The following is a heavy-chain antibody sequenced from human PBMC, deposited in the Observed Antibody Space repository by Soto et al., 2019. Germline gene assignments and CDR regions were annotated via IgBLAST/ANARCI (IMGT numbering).Heavy chain of an antibody. CDR3: ARGGVIYCSGGSCYLHWFDP. D-gene: IGHD2-15*01. J-gene: IGHJ5*02. Sequence: ASVKVSCKASGYTFTSYYMHWVRQAPGQGLEWMGIINPSGGSTSYAQKFQGRVTMTRDTSISTAYMELSSLRSEDTAVYYCARGGVIYCSGGSCYLHWFDPWGQGTLDTVSS. V-gene: IGHV1-46*01. CDR2: INPSGGST. CDR1: GYTFTSYY.